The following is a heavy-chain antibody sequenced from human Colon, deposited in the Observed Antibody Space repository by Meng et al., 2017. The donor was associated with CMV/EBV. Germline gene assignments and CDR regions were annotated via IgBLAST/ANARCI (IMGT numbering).Heavy chain of an antibody. Sequence: GGSLRLSCEASGFTFSSYAMTWVRQAPGKGLEGVSTITNTGGGTYYADSVKGRFTVSRDNSKNTMYMQMKSLRAQDTAVYYCAKGSLEWLYYGMDVWGQGTTVTVSS. V-gene: IGHV3-23*01. CDR2: ITNTGGGT. J-gene: IGHJ6*02. CDR1: GFTFSSYA. D-gene: IGHD3-3*01. CDR3: AKGSLEWLYYGMDV.